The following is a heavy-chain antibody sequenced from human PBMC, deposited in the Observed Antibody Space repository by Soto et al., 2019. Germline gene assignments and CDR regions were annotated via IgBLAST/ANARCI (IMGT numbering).Heavy chain of an antibody. CDR1: GFTFSSYA. D-gene: IGHD3-9*01. CDR2: ISGSGGST. J-gene: IGHJ4*02. Sequence: PGGSLRLSCAASGFTFSSYAMSWVRQAPGKGLEWVSAISGSGGSTYYADSVKGRFTISRDNSKNTLYLQMNSLRAEDTAVYYCAKPHQLRYFDWFGPGAVTKYYFDYWGQGTLVTVSS. V-gene: IGHV3-23*01. CDR3: AKPHQLRYFDWFGPGAVTKYYFDY.